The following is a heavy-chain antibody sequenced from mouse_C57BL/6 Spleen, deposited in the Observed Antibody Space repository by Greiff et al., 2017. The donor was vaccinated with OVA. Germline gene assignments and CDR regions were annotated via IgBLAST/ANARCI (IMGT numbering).Heavy chain of an antibody. Sequence: VQLQQSGPGLVKPSQSLSLTCSVTGYSITSGYYWNWIRQFPGNKLEWMGYISYDGSNNYNPSLKNRISITRDKSKNQFFLKLNSVTTEDTSTCYCARGYYGGEAWFAYWGQGTLVTVSA. V-gene: IGHV3-6*01. CDR2: ISYDGSN. J-gene: IGHJ3*01. D-gene: IGHD1-1*01. CDR1: GYSITSGYY. CDR3: ARGYYGGEAWFAY.